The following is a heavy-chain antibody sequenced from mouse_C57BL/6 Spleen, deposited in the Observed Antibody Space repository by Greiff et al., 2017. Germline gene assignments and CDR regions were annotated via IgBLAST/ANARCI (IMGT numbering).Heavy chain of an antibody. CDR1: GFNIKDDY. Sequence: EVQLQQSGAELVRPGASVKLSCTASGFNIKDDYLHWVKQRPEQGLEWIGWIDPENGDTEYASKFQGKATITADTSSNTAYLQLSSLTSEDTAVYYCTTCPGSSYSYAMDYWGQGTSVTVSS. CDR3: TTCPGSSYSYAMDY. CDR2: IDPENGDT. V-gene: IGHV14-4*01. D-gene: IGHD1-1*01. J-gene: IGHJ4*01.